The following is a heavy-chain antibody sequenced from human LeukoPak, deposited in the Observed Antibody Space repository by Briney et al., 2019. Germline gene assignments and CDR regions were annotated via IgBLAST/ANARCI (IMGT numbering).Heavy chain of an antibody. J-gene: IGHJ6*02. CDR3: ARDQLNRSVGGYYYYYYGMDV. Sequence: GRSLRLSCAASGFTFSSYVMHWVRQAPGKGLEWVAVIWYDGSNKYYADSVKGRFTISRDNSKNTLYLQMNSLRAEDTAVYYCARDQLNRSVGGYYYYYYGMDVWGQGTTVTVSS. CDR2: IWYDGSNK. CDR1: GFTFSSYV. V-gene: IGHV3-33*01. D-gene: IGHD2-2*01.